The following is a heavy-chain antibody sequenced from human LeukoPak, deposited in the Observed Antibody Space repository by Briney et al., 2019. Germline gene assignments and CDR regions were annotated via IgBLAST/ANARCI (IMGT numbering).Heavy chain of an antibody. J-gene: IGHJ5*02. CDR3: ARVKSYFDWYDNWFDP. D-gene: IGHD3-9*01. V-gene: IGHV4-39*07. CDR2: IYYSGST. CDR1: GGSISSSSYY. Sequence: SETLSLTCTVSGGSISSSSYYWGWIRQPPGKGLEWIGSIYYSGSTYYNPSLKSRVTISVDTSKNQFSLKLSSVTAADTAVYYCARVKSYFDWYDNWFDPWGQGTLVTVSS.